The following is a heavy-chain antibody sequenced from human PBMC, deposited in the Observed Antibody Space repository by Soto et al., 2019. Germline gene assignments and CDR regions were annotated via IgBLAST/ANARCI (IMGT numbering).Heavy chain of an antibody. CDR1: GLIFSSYG. D-gene: IGHD4-17*01. V-gene: IGHV3-30*18. CDR2: ISYDGSNK. Sequence: QVQLVESGGGVVQPGRSLRLSCAASGLIFSSYGIHWVRQAPGKGLEWVAAISYDGSNKYYTDSVKGQFTISRDNSKNTLYLQVNSLRAEDTAVSYCAKDRTVTVWVKYDMDVWGPGTTVTVSS. CDR3: AKDRTVTVWVKYDMDV. J-gene: IGHJ6*02.